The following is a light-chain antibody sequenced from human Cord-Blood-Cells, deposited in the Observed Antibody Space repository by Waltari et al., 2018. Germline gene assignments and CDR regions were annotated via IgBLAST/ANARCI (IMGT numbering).Light chain of an antibody. CDR3: QVWDSSSDHVV. J-gene: IGLJ2*01. CDR1: NIGSKS. Sequence: SYVLTQPPSVSVAPGKTARITCGGNNIGSKSVHWYQQKPGQAPVLVIYYDSYRPSGIPERFSGSNSGNTATLTISRVEAGGEADYYCQVWDSSSDHVVFGGGTKLTVL. CDR2: YDS. V-gene: IGLV3-21*04.